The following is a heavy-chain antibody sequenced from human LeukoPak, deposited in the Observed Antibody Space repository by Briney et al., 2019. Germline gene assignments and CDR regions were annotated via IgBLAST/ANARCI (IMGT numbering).Heavy chain of an antibody. CDR2: ISSSSSYI. V-gene: IGHV3-21*01. CDR1: GFTSSSYS. D-gene: IGHD3-3*01. J-gene: IGHJ5*02. Sequence: KPGGSLRLSCAASGFTSSSYSMTWVRQAPGKGLEWVSSISSSSSYIYYADSVKGRFTISRDNAKNSLYLQMNSLRAEDTAVYYCARDHSITIFGVAYNWFDPWGQGTLVTVSS. CDR3: ARDHSITIFGVAYNWFDP.